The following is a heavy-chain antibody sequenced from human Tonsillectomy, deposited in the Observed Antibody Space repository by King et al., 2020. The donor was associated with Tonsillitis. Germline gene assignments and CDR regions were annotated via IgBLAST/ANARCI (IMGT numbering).Heavy chain of an antibody. D-gene: IGHD7-27*01. CDR2: IGTAGDT. CDR3: ARAVPNWGRDYFYGLAV. J-gene: IGHJ6*02. V-gene: IGHV3-13*01. Sequence: VQLVESGGGLVQPGGSLRLSCAASGFTFSNYDMHWVRQATGKGLEWVSAIGTAGDTYYPGSVKGRFTISRDNAKNSLYLQMNNLRAGDTAVYYCARAVPNWGRDYFYGLAVWGQGTTVTVSS. CDR1: GFTFSNYD.